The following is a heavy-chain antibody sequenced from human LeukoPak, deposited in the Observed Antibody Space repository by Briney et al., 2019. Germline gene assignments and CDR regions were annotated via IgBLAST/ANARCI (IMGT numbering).Heavy chain of an antibody. Sequence: GGSVRLSCAASGFTFSIYAMLWVPQAPGKGREWGSAISGSGGNTYYADSVKGRFTISRDNSKNTLYLQMNSLRAENTAVYYCAKCIVNIVVVPAAPSGDYYYGMDVWGQGTTVTVSS. CDR1: GFTFSIYA. V-gene: IGHV3-23*01. CDR3: AKCIVNIVVVPAAPSGDYYYGMDV. J-gene: IGHJ6*02. CDR2: ISGSGGNT. D-gene: IGHD2-2*01.